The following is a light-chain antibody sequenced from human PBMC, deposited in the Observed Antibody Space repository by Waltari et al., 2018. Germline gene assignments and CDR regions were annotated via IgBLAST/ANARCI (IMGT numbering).Light chain of an antibody. Sequence: DIQLTQSPSFLSASVGDRVTITCRASQGLNIYLAWYQQKPGKAPKLLIYAAFTLQSGVPSRFSGSGSGTEFTLTISSLQPEDFATYYCQQLNSYPVTFGQGTKLEIK. CDR3: QQLNSYPVT. J-gene: IGKJ2*01. V-gene: IGKV1-9*01. CDR2: AAF. CDR1: QGLNIY.